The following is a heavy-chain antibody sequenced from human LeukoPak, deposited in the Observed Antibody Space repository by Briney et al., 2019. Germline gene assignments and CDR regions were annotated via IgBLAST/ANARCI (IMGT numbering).Heavy chain of an antibody. V-gene: IGHV3-23*01. CDR2: ISGSGGST. CDR3: AKSTAAGREAFDI. Sequence: GGSLRLSCAASGFTFSNYAMTRVRQAPGKGLEWVSCISGSGGSTYYADSVKGRFTISRDNSKNTLYLQMNSLRAEDTAVYYCAKSTAAGREAFDIWGQGTMVSVSS. CDR1: GFTFSNYA. D-gene: IGHD6-13*01. J-gene: IGHJ3*02.